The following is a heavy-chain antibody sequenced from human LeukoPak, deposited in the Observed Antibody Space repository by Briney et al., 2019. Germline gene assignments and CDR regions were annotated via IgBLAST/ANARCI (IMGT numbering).Heavy chain of an antibody. D-gene: IGHD5-18*01. CDR2: IYYNGST. V-gene: IGHV4-59*01. Sequence: SETLSLTCTVSGGSISSYYWSWIRQPPGKGLEWIGYIYYNGSTNYNPSLKSRVTISVDTSKNQFSLKLSSVTAADTAVYYCARGRRDSYGPLYYFDYWGQGTLVTVSS. CDR1: GGSISSYY. CDR3: ARGRRDSYGPLYYFDY. J-gene: IGHJ4*02.